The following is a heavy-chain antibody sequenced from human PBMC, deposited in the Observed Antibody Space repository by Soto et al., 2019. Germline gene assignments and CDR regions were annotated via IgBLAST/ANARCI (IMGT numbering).Heavy chain of an antibody. J-gene: IGHJ4*02. CDR2: ISAYGGT. CDR3: ATYREGSYAPPYDY. V-gene: IGHV3-23*01. D-gene: IGHD3-16*01. CDR1: GFTFTTYV. Sequence: GESLKISCAASGFTFTTYVMSWVRQAPGKGLEWVSSISAYGGTFYADSVKDRFTISRDNSKNTMYLQMNSLRDDDMAVYYCATYREGSYAPPYDYWGQGTVVTVSS.